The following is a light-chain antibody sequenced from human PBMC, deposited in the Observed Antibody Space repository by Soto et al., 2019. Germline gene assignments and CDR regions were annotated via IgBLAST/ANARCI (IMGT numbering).Light chain of an antibody. CDR1: QSVSRSY. V-gene: IGKV3D-20*01. CDR3: QQHNQWPIT. J-gene: IGKJ5*01. CDR2: DAS. Sequence: EIVLAQSPATLSLSPGDRATLSCGASQSVSRSYLAWYQQKPGLAPRLIIYDASTRATGIPDRFSGSGSGTDFTLTISRLEPEDSAVYYCQQHNQWPITFGQGTRLEIK.